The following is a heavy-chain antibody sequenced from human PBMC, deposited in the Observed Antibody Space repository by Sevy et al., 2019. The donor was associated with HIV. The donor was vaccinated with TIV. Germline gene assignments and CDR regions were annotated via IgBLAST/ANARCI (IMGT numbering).Heavy chain of an antibody. CDR2: FDPEDGDPEDGKT. CDR3: ATTKDYYDSSGYPFDY. V-gene: IGHV1-24*01. CDR1: GYTLAKFS. J-gene: IGHJ4*02. D-gene: IGHD3-22*01. Sequence: ASVKVSCKVSGYTLAKFSIHWVRQAPGKGLEWMTSFDPEDGDPEDGKTIYAQKFLGRVTMTEDTSTDTAYMELSSLRSKDTAVYYCATTKDYYDSSGYPFDYWGQGTLVTVSS.